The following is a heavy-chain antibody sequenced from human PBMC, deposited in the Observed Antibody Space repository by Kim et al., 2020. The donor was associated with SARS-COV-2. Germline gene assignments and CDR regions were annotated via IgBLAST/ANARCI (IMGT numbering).Heavy chain of an antibody. CDR3: SREMRRGSFDI. Sequence: GGSLRLSCKFSGFIFRDYSMGWFCQGTGKGLDWVGFIRSDSYGGAADYAVSVNGSFTISRDDSKSIAYLQMNSLKNEDTAVYYCSREMRRGSFDIWGQGTMVTVSP. CDR2: IRSDSYGGAA. CDR1: GFIFRDYS. J-gene: IGHJ3*02. V-gene: IGHV3-49*03.